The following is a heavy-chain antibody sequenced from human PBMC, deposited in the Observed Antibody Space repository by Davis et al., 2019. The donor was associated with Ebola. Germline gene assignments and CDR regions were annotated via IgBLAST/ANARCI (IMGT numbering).Heavy chain of an antibody. J-gene: IGHJ4*02. D-gene: IGHD6-6*01. CDR3: ARHGAYSSSSTGY. V-gene: IGHV4-59*08. CDR2: TYYSGST. Sequence: SETLSLTCTVPGGSTSSYYWSWIRQPPGKGLEWIGYTYYSGSTNYNPSLKSRVTISVDTSKNQFSLKLSSVTAADTAVYYCARHGAYSSSSTGYWGQGTLVTVSS. CDR1: GGSTSSYY.